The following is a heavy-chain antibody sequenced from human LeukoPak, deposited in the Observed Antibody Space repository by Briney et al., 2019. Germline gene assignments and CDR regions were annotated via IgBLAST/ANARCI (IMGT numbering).Heavy chain of an antibody. Sequence: SXIXQPPXXXLEGMXEINHSGSTNYNPSLKSRVTISVETSKNQFSLKLSSVTAADTAVYYCARGPHYGSGSYRPNWFDPWGQGTLVTVSS. D-gene: IGHD3-10*01. CDR3: ARGPHYGSGSYRPNWFDP. CDR2: INHSGST. J-gene: IGHJ5*02. V-gene: IGHV4-34*01.